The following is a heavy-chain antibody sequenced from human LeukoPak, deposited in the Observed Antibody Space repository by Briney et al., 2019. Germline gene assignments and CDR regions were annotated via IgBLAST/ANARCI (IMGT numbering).Heavy chain of an antibody. CDR2: IYYSGST. V-gene: IGHV4-39*01. J-gene: IGHJ4*02. Sequence: PSGTLSLTCTVSGGSISSSSYYWGWIRQPPGKGLEWIGSIYYSGSTYYNPSLKSRVTISVDTSKNQFSLKLSSVTAAVTAVYYCARIVGASDYWGQGTLVTVSS. CDR3: ARIVGASDY. D-gene: IGHD1-26*01. CDR1: GGSISSSSYY.